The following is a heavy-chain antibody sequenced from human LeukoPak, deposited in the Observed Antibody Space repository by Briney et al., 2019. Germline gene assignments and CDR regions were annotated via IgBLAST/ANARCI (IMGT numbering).Heavy chain of an antibody. D-gene: IGHD1-14*01. CDR3: ARGGPGAYFDY. Sequence: GGSLRLSCAASGFTFSSYSMIWVRQAPGKGLEWVSYISSSSSTIYYADSVKGRFTISRDNAKNTLFLQMNSLRAEDTAVFYCARGGPGAYFDYWGQGTLVTVSS. CDR2: ISSSSSTI. J-gene: IGHJ4*02. V-gene: IGHV3-48*04. CDR1: GFTFSSYS.